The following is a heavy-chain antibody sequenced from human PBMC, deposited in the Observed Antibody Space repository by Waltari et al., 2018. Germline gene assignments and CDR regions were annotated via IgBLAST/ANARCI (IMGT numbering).Heavy chain of an antibody. CDR3: ARGVYDYVWGSYRQNPYYFDY. D-gene: IGHD3-16*02. V-gene: IGHV1-3*01. CDR2: INAGNGNT. Sequence: QVQLVQSGAEVKKPGASVKVSCKASGYTFTSYAMHWVRPAPGQRLEGMGWINAGNGNTKYSQKFQGRVTITRDTSASTAYMELSSLRSEDTAVYYCARGVYDYVWGSYRQNPYYFDYWGQGTLVTVSS. CDR1: GYTFTSYA. J-gene: IGHJ4*02.